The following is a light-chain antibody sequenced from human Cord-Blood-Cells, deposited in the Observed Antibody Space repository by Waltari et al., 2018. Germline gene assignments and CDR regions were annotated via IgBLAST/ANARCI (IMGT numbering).Light chain of an antibody. CDR3: QQSYSTLYT. J-gene: IGKJ2*01. Sequence: DIQMTQSPSSLSASVGDRVTITCRASQSISSYLNWYQQKPGKAPKPLIYAASSWQSGVPSRFSGSGSGTDFTLTISSLQPEDFATYYCQQSYSTLYTFGQGTKLEIK. CDR1: QSISSY. V-gene: IGKV1-39*01. CDR2: AAS.